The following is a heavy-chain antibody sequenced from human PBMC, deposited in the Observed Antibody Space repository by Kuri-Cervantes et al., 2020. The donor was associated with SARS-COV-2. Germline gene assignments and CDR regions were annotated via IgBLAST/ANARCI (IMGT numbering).Heavy chain of an antibody. CDR1: GGSISSGSYY. CDR3: ARVRVAAAGSNGFDP. CDR2: IYTSGST. D-gene: IGHD6-13*01. J-gene: IGHJ5*02. Sequence: SETLSLSCTVSGGSISSGSYYWSWIRQPAGKGLEWIGRIYTSGSTNYNPSLKRRVTISVDTSKNQFSLKLSSVTAADTAVYYGARVRVAAAGSNGFDPWGQGTLVTVSS. V-gene: IGHV4-61*02.